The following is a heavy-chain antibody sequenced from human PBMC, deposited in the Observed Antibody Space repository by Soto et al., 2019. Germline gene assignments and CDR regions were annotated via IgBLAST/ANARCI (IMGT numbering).Heavy chain of an antibody. CDR3: ARGGDNSPWYYSL. V-gene: IGHV4-59*02. D-gene: IGHD3-10*01. Sequence: PSETLSLTCTVSGGSVNNNYWSWIRRPPGRGLEWIGYIFSSGGTNYNPSLETRVAISVDTSKNQLSLKLRSVTAADTAVYYCARGGDNSPWYYSLWGQGTLVTVSS. J-gene: IGHJ4*02. CDR2: IFSSGGT. CDR1: GGSVNNNY.